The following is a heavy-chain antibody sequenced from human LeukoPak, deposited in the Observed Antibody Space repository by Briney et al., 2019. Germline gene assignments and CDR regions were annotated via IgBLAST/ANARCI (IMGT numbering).Heavy chain of an antibody. J-gene: IGHJ5*02. CDR1: GGSFSGYY. V-gene: IGHV4-34*01. CDR2: INHSGST. CDR3: ARGTYYYDSSGYYSNWFDP. Sequence: PPETLSLTCAVYGGSFSGYYWSWIRQPPGKGLEWIGEINHSGSTNYNPSLKSRVTISVDTSKNQFSLKLSSVTAADTAVYYCARGTYYYDSSGYYSNWFDPWGQGTLVTVSS. D-gene: IGHD3-22*01.